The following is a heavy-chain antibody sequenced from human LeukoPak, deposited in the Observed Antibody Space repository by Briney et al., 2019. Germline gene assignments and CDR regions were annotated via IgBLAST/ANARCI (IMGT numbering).Heavy chain of an antibody. V-gene: IGHV4-59*08. D-gene: IGHD5-24*01. CDR1: GASISSYF. Sequence: PSETLSLTCTVSGASISSYFWSWVRQPPGKGLEWIGYIHYRGSTNYSPSLESRVTISKDTSKNRFSLELTSVTAADTAVYYCARHVGNGYSDHFDYWGQGTLVTVSS. CDR3: ARHVGNGYSDHFDY. J-gene: IGHJ4*02. CDR2: IHYRGST.